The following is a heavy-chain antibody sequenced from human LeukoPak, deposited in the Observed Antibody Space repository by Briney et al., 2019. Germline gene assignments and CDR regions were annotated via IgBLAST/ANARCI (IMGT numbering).Heavy chain of an antibody. D-gene: IGHD5-18*01. CDR2: ISYDGSNK. J-gene: IGHJ4*02. V-gene: IGHV3-30*18. CDR3: AKGDVDTAMVRGY. Sequence: PGGSLRLSCAASGFTFSSYGMHWVRRAPGRGLEWVAVISYDGSNKYYADSVKGRFIFSRDNSKNTLHQQMNSLRAEDAAEYYCAKGDVDTAMVRGYWGQGTLVTVSS. CDR1: GFTFSSYG.